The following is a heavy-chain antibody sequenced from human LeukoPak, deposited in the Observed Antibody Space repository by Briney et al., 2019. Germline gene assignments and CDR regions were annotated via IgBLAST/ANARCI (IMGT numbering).Heavy chain of an antibody. Sequence: ASVKVSCKASGGTFSNYGFSWVRQAPGQGPEWLGGIIPIYGTINYAQKFQGRVTITADESTSTAYMELSSLRSEDTAVYYCARDLVGIVVVTARYDAFDIWGQGTMVTVSS. CDR1: GGTFSNYG. CDR2: IIPIYGTI. CDR3: ARDLVGIVVVTARYDAFDI. D-gene: IGHD2-21*02. V-gene: IGHV1-69*13. J-gene: IGHJ3*02.